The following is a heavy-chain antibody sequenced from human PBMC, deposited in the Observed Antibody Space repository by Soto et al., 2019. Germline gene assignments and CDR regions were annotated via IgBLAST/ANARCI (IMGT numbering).Heavy chain of an antibody. J-gene: IGHJ4*02. V-gene: IGHV3-23*01. CDR3: AKDSRNAEIFGVVDQLGYYFDY. D-gene: IGHD3-3*01. CDR1: GYTFSSHA. Sequence: SLRLSCAASGYTFSSHAMSWVRQAPAKGLEWVSAISGSGGSTYYADAVKGRFTITRDNDKNTMYLQMNSMRAEDAAVYYCAKDSRNAEIFGVVDQLGYYFDYWGQGTLVTVSS. CDR2: ISGSGGST.